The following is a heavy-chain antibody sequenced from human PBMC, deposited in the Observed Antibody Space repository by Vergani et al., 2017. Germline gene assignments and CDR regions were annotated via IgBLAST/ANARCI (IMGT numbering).Heavy chain of an antibody. Sequence: EVQLEESGGGLVLPGRSLRLSCVASGFTSAGYAMHWVRQAPGKGLEWVSGISWNSNSIGYADSVKGRFTISRDNAKNSLYLQMNSLRAEDTALYYCAKDLGTAYGGGWFDPWGKGTLVTVSS. CDR3: AKDLGTAYGGGWFDP. CDR2: ISWNSNSI. V-gene: IGHV3-9*02. D-gene: IGHD3-10*01. CDR1: GFTSAGYA. J-gene: IGHJ5*02.